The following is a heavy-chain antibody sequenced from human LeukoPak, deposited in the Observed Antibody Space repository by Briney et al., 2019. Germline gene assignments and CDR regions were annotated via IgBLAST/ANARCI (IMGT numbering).Heavy chain of an antibody. V-gene: IGHV4-59*08. CDR3: ARPYKQQEFDY. J-gene: IGHJ4*02. CDR2: IYYSGST. D-gene: IGHD6-13*01. CDR1: GGSISSYY. Sequence: SETLSLTCTVSGGSISSYYWSWIRQPPGKGLEWIGYIYYSGSTNYNPSLKSRVTISVDTSKNQFSLKLSSVTAADTAVYYCARPYKQQEFDYWGQGTLVTVSS.